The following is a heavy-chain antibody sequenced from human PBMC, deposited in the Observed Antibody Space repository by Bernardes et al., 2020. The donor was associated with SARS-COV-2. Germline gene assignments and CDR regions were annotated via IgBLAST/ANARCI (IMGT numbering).Heavy chain of an antibody. D-gene: IGHD3-22*01. CDR2: IYYSGRT. V-gene: IGHV4-31*03. CDR3: ARARIVVMDAFEI. J-gene: IGHJ3*02. CDR1: GGSITSDGHY. Sequence: SETLSLTCSVSGGSITSDGHYWNWIRQHPEKGLEWIGYIYYSGRTYYNPSLKSRITISFDTSKQQLSLKMTSVTAADTAVYYCARARIVVMDAFEIWGQGTMVTVSS.